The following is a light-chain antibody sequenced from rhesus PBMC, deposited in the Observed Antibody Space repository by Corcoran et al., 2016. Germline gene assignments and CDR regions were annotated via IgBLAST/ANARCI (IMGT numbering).Light chain of an antibody. J-gene: IGKJ4*01. Sequence: DVVMTQSPDSLAVSLGERVSINCKSSRSLLSTANNKNYLAWYQQKPGQAPKMLLYWASTRESGVPDRFSGSGSGTGFTRTINCLQAEDVALYYCRQYYSSPLPFGGGTKVEIK. CDR2: WAS. CDR3: RQYYSSPLP. V-gene: IGKV4-1*01. CDR1: RSLLSTANNKNY.